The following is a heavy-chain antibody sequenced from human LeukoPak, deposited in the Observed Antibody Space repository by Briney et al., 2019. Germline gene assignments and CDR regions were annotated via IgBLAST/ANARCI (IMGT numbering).Heavy chain of an antibody. J-gene: IGHJ4*02. Sequence: GGSLRLSCAAFGFAFNNYAMTWVRQAPGKGLEWVSNINDNGGQRHYADSVKGRFTISRDNSKNTLFLQMDSLRAEDTAVYYCAKTQWKVGATDYFDYWGQGILVTVSS. D-gene: IGHD1-26*01. CDR1: GFAFNNYA. CDR2: INDNGGQR. CDR3: AKTQWKVGATDYFDY. V-gene: IGHV3-23*01.